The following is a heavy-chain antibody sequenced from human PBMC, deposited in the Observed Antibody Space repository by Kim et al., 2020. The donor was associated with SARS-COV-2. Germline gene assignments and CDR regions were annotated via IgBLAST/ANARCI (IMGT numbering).Heavy chain of an antibody. V-gene: IGHV3-23*01. CDR2: ISGSGGST. Sequence: GGSLRLSCAASGFTFSSYAMSWVRQAPGKGLEWVSAISGSGGSTYYADSVKGRFTISRDNSKNTLYLQMNSLRAEDTAVYYCAKDPGFSYSSSWYYFDYWGQGTLVTVPS. J-gene: IGHJ4*02. D-gene: IGHD6-13*01. CDR3: AKDPGFSYSSSWYYFDY. CDR1: GFTFSSYA.